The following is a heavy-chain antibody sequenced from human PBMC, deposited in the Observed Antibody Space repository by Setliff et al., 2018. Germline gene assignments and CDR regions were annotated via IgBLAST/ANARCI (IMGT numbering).Heavy chain of an antibody. J-gene: IGHJ4*02. D-gene: IGHD2-8*01. CDR3: AREGFYCTNGVCYRPFDY. Sequence: SETLSLTCTVSGGSISSGNYYWSWIRQPAGKAPEWIGHIFSKGSTNNNPSLKSRVTISVDTSKNQFSLNLTSVTAADTAVYYCAREGFYCTNGVCYRPFDYWGQGTLVTVSS. CDR1: GGSISSGNYY. V-gene: IGHV4-61*09. CDR2: IFSKGST.